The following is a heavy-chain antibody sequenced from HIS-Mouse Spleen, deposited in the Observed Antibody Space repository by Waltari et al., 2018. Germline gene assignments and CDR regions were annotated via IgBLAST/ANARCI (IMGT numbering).Heavy chain of an antibody. V-gene: IGHV4-39*07. CDR1: GGSLSSSSYH. J-gene: IGHJ2*01. D-gene: IGHD6-13*01. Sequence: QLQLQESGPGLVQPSETLALTGTVSGGSLSSSSYHWGRIRQPPGKGLEWMGSIYYSGSTYYNPSLKSRVTISVDTSKNQFSLKLSSVTAADTAVYYCAREIPYSSSWYDWYFDLWGRGTLVTVSS. CDR3: AREIPYSSSWYDWYFDL. CDR2: IYYSGST.